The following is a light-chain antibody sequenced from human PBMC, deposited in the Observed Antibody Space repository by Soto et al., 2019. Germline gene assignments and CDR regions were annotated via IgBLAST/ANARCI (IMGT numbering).Light chain of an antibody. CDR3: KQYGTLPWT. CDR2: GVS. J-gene: IGKJ1*01. Sequence: EIVLTQSPGTLSLSPGERATLSCRASQSVSKTYLAWYQQNPGQAPRLLMFGVSSRATGIPDRLSGSGSGTDFTLTISRLEPGDFAVYYCKQYGTLPWTFGQGTKVEIK. CDR1: QSVSKTY. V-gene: IGKV3-20*01.